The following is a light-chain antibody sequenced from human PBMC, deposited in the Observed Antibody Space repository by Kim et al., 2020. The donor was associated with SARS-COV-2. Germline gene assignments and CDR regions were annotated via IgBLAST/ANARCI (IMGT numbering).Light chain of an antibody. CDR2: ENN. J-gene: IGLJ3*02. CDR3: QSYDSRNPWV. CDR1: RGGIASNH. Sequence: NFMLTQPQSVSESPGKTVTISCTRSRGGIASNHVQWYQQRPGSAPTTVIYENNQRPSGVPDRFSGSIDSSTDAASLTISGLQTEDEADYYCQSYDSRNPWVLGGGTQLTVL. V-gene: IGLV6-57*04.